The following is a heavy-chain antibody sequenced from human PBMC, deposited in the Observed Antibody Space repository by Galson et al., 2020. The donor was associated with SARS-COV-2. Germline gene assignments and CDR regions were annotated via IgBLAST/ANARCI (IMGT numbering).Heavy chain of an antibody. CDR1: GFTFSSYA. J-gene: IGHJ3*02. Sequence: LSLTCAASGFTFSSYAMHWVRQAPGKGLEWVAVISYDGSNKYYADSVKGRFTISRDNSKNTLYLQMNSLRAEDTAVYYCARECIAAAGDAFDIWGQGTMVTVSS. V-gene: IGHV3-30*04. D-gene: IGHD6-13*01. CDR3: ARECIAAAGDAFDI. CDR2: ISYDGSNK.